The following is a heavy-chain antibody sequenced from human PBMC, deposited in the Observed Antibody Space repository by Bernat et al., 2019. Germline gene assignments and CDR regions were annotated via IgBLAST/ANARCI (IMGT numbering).Heavy chain of an antibody. Sequence: EVQLVESGGGLVQPGGSLRLSCAASGFTVSSNYMSWVRQAPGKGLEWVSVIYSGGSTCDGDSVKGRFTICRDESKNALYLQMDGLGAEDTAVYCCARDWGVVGATPRVCDWGEGTLVTV. CDR2: IYSGGST. CDR3: ARDWGVVGATPRVCD. CDR1: GFTVSSNY. V-gene: IGHV3-66*01. D-gene: IGHD1-26*01. J-gene: IGHJ4*02.